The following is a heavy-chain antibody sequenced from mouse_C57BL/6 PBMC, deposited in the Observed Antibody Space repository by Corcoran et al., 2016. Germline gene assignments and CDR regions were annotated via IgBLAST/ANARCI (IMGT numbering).Heavy chain of an antibody. CDR2: INTYSGVP. J-gene: IGHJ3*01. CDR1: GYTFTTYG. CDR3: ANYGSSYTFAY. D-gene: IGHD1-1*01. V-gene: IGHV9-3*01. Sequence: QIQLVQSGPELKKPGETVKISCKASGYTFTTYGMSWVKQAPGKGLKWMGWINTYSGVPTYADDFKGRFAFSLETSASTAYLQINNLKNEDTATYFCANYGSSYTFAYWGQGTLVTVSA.